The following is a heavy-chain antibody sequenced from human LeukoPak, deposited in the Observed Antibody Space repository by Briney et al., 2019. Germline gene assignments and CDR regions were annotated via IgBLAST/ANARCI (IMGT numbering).Heavy chain of an antibody. CDR2: ISSSGSTI. D-gene: IGHD3-3*01. CDR3: ARVHTSRFDP. V-gene: IGHV3-48*03. J-gene: IGHJ5*02. CDR1: GFTFRSYE. Sequence: PGGSLRLSCAASGFTFRSYEMNWVRQAPGKGLEWVSYISSSGSTIYYADSVKGRFTISRDNAKNSLYLQMNSLRAEDTAVYYCARVHTSRFDPWGQGTLVTVSS.